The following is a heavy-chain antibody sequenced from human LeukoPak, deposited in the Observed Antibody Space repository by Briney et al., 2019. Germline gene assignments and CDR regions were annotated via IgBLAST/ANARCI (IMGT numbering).Heavy chain of an antibody. V-gene: IGHV3-30-3*01. J-gene: IGHJ4*02. CDR3: ARDPTDYGTNTFDY. Sequence: GGSLRLSCAASGVTLSKAWMSWVRQAPGKGLEWVAVISYDGSNKYYADSVKGRFTISRDNSKNTLYLQMNSLRAEDTAVYYCARDPTDYGTNTFDYWGQGTLVTVSS. CDR2: ISYDGSNK. CDR1: GVTLSKAW. D-gene: IGHD4/OR15-4a*01.